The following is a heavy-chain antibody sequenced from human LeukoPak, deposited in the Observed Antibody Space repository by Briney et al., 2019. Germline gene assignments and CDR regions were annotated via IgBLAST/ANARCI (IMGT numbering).Heavy chain of an antibody. D-gene: IGHD6-13*01. J-gene: IGHJ4*02. Sequence: PGRSLRLSCTASGFTFSNYAMSWVRQAPGKGLEWVSAFSGGVESSYYADSVRGRFTISRDTSKNTVYMQMNSLRAEDTAVYYCARGGARQQLFENYFDYWGQGTLVTVSS. V-gene: IGHV3-23*01. CDR1: GFTFSNYA. CDR3: ARGGARQQLFENYFDY. CDR2: FSGGVESS.